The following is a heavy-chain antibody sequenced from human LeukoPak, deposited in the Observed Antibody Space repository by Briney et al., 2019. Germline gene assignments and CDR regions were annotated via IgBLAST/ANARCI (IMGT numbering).Heavy chain of an antibody. J-gene: IGHJ4*02. V-gene: IGHV3-48*01. CDR3: ARGWTLMVYGMGDS. Sequence: PGGSLRLSCAASGFTFSSYSMNWVRQAPGEGLEWVSYISSSGSTIYYADPVKGRFTISRDNAKNSLYLQMNSLGAEDTAVYYCARGWTLMVYGMGDSWSQGTLVTVSS. CDR1: GFTFSSYS. D-gene: IGHD2-8*01. CDR2: ISSSGSTI.